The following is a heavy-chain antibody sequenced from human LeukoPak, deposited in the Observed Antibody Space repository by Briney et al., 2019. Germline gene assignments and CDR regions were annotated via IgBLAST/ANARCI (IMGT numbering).Heavy chain of an antibody. CDR1: GFTFSSYS. D-gene: IGHD6-13*01. Sequence: GGSLRLSCAASGFTFSSYSMNWVRQAPGKGLEWVSYISSSSSTIYYADSVKGRFTISRDNAKNSLYLQMNSLRAEDTAVYYCAYSSSGNYYYYYMDVWGKGTTVTVSS. V-gene: IGHV3-48*01. CDR3: AYSSSGNYYYYYMDV. J-gene: IGHJ6*03. CDR2: ISSSSSTI.